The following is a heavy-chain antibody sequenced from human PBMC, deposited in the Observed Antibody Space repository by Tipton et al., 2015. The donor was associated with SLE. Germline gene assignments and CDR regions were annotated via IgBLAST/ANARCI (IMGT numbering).Heavy chain of an antibody. V-gene: IGHV3-48*03. D-gene: IGHD1-26*01. CDR3: ARAPSGTYFDY. Sequence: GSLRLSCAASGFTFDDYAMHWVRQAPGRGLEWVSYISSTGTTMYYSDSVRGRFTISRDNTKNSLYLQMNSLRVEDTAVYYCARAPSGTYFDYWGQGALVTVSS. J-gene: IGHJ4*02. CDR1: GFTFDDYA. CDR2: ISSTGTTM.